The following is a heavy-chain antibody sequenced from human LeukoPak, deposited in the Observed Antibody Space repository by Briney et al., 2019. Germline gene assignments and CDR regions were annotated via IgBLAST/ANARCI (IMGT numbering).Heavy chain of an antibody. CDR2: ISSSSSTI. Sequence: GGSLRLSCAASGFTFSDYYMSWIRQAPGKGLEWVSYISSSSSTIYHADSVKGRFTISRDNAKSSLYLQMNSLRAEDTAVYYCARDHNTEGTGYWGQGTLVTVSS. J-gene: IGHJ4*02. V-gene: IGHV3-11*01. D-gene: IGHD2-8*02. CDR3: ARDHNTEGTGY. CDR1: GFTFSDYY.